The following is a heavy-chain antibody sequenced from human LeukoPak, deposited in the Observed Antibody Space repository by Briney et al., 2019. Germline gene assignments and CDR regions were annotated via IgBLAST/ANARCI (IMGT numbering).Heavy chain of an antibody. Sequence: GASVKVSCKASGYTFTSYGISWVRQAPGQGLEWMGWISAYNGNTNYAQKLQGRVTMTTDTSTSTAYMELRSLRSDDTAVYYCARDKQQLANIYYYYYMDVWGKGTTVTISS. J-gene: IGHJ6*03. V-gene: IGHV1-18*01. D-gene: IGHD6-13*01. CDR3: ARDKQQLANIYYYYYMDV. CDR1: GYTFTSYG. CDR2: ISAYNGNT.